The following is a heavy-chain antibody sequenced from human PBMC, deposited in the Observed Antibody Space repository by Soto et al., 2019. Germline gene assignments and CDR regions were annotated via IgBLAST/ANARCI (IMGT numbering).Heavy chain of an antibody. J-gene: IGHJ6*02. Sequence: QVQLVQSGAEVKKPGASVKVSCKASGYTFTTYESNWVRQVPGQGLEWMGWMSPSSGNTGYVDQFRGRVTMTSNTSRTTAYMELRSLRSEDTAVYYCARVGGQLLGVHGMDVWGQWTTVPVSS. V-gene: IGHV1-8*01. CDR1: GYTFTTYE. CDR3: ARVGGQLLGVHGMDV. CDR2: MSPSSGNT. D-gene: IGHD3-10*01.